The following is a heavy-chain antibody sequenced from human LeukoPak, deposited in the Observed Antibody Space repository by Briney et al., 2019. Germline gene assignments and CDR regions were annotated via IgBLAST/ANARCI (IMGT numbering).Heavy chain of an antibody. J-gene: IGHJ4*02. V-gene: IGHV3-53*01. D-gene: IGHD2-15*01. Sequence: GGSLRLSCAASGFTVSSTYMSWVRQAPGKGLEWVSVIYSGGNIYYIDSVKGRFTISRDTSKNTLYLQMNSLRAADTAVYFCASRHCSGGGCYFAGADPFDYWGQGTLVTVSS. CDR3: ASRHCSGGGCYFAGADPFDY. CDR2: IYSGGNI. CDR1: GFTVSSTY.